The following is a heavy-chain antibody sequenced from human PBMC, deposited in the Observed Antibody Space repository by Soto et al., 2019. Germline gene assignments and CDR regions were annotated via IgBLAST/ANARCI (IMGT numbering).Heavy chain of an antibody. Sequence: DVKLLESGGRLVQPGGSLTLSCAGSGFTFSNYAMSWVRQTPGKGLEWVSSISDAGDTTYYADSVKGRFTISRDNSKNTVFLQMSGLRGDDTALYYCAKGIVAAAANRPSDYWGRGTQVTVSS. V-gene: IGHV3-23*01. CDR3: AKGIVAAAANRPSDY. J-gene: IGHJ4*02. D-gene: IGHD2-15*01. CDR2: ISDAGDTT. CDR1: GFTFSNYA.